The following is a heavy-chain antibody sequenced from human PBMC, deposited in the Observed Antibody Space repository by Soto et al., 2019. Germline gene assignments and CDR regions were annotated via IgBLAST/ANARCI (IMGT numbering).Heavy chain of an antibody. CDR3: ARDRAKCSGGSCYDDDYYGMDV. CDR1: GGSISSGGYY. CDR2: IYYSGST. J-gene: IGHJ6*02. D-gene: IGHD2-15*01. Sequence: SETLSLTCTVSGGSISSGGYYWSWIRQHPGMGLEWIGYIYYSGSTYYNPSLKSRVTISVDTSKNQFSLKLSSVTAADTAVYYCARDRAKCSGGSCYDDDYYGMDVWGQGTKVTAP. V-gene: IGHV4-31*03.